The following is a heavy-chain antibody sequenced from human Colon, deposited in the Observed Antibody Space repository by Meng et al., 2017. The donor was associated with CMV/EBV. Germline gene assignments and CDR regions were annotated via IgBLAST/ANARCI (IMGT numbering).Heavy chain of an antibody. D-gene: IGHD2/OR15-2a*01. V-gene: IGHV3-21*05. J-gene: IGHJ6*02. Sequence: GESLKISCAASGFPFSPSGMNWIRQAPGKGLEWISYISGDSGRHYLADSVKGRFTVSRDNAKNSVFLQMNSLRVDDTALYYCVKDKGADYYLYGMDVWGQGTTVTVSS. CDR1: GFPFSPSG. CDR2: ISGDSGRH. CDR3: VKDKGADYYLYGMDV.